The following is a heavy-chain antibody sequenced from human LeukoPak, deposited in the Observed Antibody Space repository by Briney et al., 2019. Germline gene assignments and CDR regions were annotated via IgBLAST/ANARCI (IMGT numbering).Heavy chain of an antibody. CDR3: ARVLMGRAFDI. V-gene: IGHV1-2*02. D-gene: IGHD2-8*01. Sequence: ASVKVSCKPSGYTFSDYYLHWVRQAPGQGLEWMGSINPNSGDATYTQRFQGRVSMTTDTSISTAYLELSSLTSDDTAVYYCARVLMGRAFDIWGQGTLVTVSS. J-gene: IGHJ4*02. CDR1: GYTFSDYY. CDR2: INPNSGDA.